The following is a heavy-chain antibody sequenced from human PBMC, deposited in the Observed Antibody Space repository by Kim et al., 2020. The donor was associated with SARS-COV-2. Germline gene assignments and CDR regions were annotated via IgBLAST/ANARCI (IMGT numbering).Heavy chain of an antibody. CDR3: ARDYTLRYFDWLSYAFDI. Sequence: GGSLRLSCAASGFTFSSYSMNWVRQAPGKGLEWVSSISSSSSYIYYADSVKGRFTISRDNAKNSLYLQMNSLRAEDTAVYYCARDYTLRYFDWLSYAFDIWGQGTMVTVSS. CDR2: ISSSSSYI. D-gene: IGHD3-9*01. J-gene: IGHJ3*02. CDR1: GFTFSSYS. V-gene: IGHV3-21*01.